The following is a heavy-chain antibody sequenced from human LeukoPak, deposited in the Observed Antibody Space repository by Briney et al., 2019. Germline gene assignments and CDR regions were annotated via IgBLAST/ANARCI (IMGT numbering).Heavy chain of an antibody. Sequence: GGSLRLSCAASGFTFSSYWMHWVRQAPGKGLVWVSRINSDGSSTSYADSVKGRFTISRDNAKNTLYLQMNSLRAEDTAVYYCARGSAVVVVAATGAEYFQHWGQGTLVTVSS. CDR3: ARGSAVVVVAATGAEYFQH. CDR2: INSDGSST. J-gene: IGHJ1*01. CDR1: GFTFSSYW. V-gene: IGHV3-74*01. D-gene: IGHD2-15*01.